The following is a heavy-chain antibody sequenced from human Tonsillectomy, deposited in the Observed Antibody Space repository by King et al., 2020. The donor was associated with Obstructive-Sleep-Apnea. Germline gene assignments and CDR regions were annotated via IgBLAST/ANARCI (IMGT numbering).Heavy chain of an antibody. CDR1: GFTFTNYG. CDR2: ISFDGDNK. CDR3: AKYVNSGGSAWYPLDY. D-gene: IGHD6-19*01. J-gene: IGHJ4*02. V-gene: IGHV3-30*18. Sequence: VQLVESGGGVVQPGRSLRLSCAASGFTFTNYGMHWVRQAPGKGLEWVAVISFDGDNKFYTDSVQGRFLISRDNSKNTLYLQMNSLRVEDTAMYFCAKYVNSGGSAWYPLDYWVQGILVT.